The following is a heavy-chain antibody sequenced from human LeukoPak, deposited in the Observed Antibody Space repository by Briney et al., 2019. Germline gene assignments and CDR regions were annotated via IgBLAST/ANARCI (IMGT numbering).Heavy chain of an antibody. CDR1: VVSISISSYY. CDR3: ARQGAVYDSSGYYHYYFDY. V-gene: IGHV4-39*01. J-gene: IGHJ4*02. CDR2: IYYRGST. Sequence: PSETLCLTRAVSVVSISISSYYWGWGRQPPGKGLGWVGSIYYRGSTTYNPSLKSRLTISVDTSKIQFSLKLSSVTPADTAVYYCARQGAVYDSSGYYHYYFDYWGQGTLVTVSS. D-gene: IGHD3-22*01.